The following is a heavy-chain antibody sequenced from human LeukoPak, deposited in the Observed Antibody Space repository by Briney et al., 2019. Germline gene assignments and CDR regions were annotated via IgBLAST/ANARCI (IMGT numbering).Heavy chain of an antibody. V-gene: IGHV4-39*07. J-gene: IGHJ3*02. CDR1: GGSISSSSYY. Sequence: SETLSLTCTVSGGSISSSSYYWGWIRQPPGKGLEWIGSIYYSGSTYYNPSLKSRVTISVDTSKNQFSLKLSSVTAADTAVYYCARDGLYDSNAFDIWGQGTMVTVSS. D-gene: IGHD3-22*01. CDR2: IYYSGST. CDR3: ARDGLYDSNAFDI.